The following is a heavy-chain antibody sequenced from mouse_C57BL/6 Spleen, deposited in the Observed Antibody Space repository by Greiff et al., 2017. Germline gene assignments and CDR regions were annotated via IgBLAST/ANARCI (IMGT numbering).Heavy chain of an antibody. CDR1: GYTFTSYG. V-gene: IGHV1-81*01. CDR2: IYPRSGNT. CDR3: ANYGSTRYYFDY. J-gene: IGHJ2*01. D-gene: IGHD1-1*01. Sequence: QVQLQKSGAELARPGASVKLSCKASGYTFTSYGISWVKQRTGQGLEWIGEIYPRSGNTYYNEKFKGKATLTADKSSSTAYMELRSLTSEDSAVYFCANYGSTRYYFDYWGQGTTLTVSS.